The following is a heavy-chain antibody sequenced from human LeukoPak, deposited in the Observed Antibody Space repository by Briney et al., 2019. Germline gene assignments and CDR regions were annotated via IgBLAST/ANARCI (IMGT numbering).Heavy chain of an antibody. CDR2: ISASSGYT. CDR1: GSTFSSHA. V-gene: IGHV3-11*06. J-gene: IGHJ5*02. Sequence: GGSLRLSCAASGSTFSSHAMSWIRQAPGKGLEWISYISASSGYTKYADSVKGRFTISRDNAKNSLYLEMNSLRAEDTAVYYCARDWSPNWFDPWGQGTLVTVSS. CDR3: ARDWSPNWFDP.